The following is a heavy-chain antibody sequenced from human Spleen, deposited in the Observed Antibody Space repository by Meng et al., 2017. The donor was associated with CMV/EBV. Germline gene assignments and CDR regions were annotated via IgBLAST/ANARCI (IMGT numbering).Heavy chain of an antibody. V-gene: IGHV3-9*01. CDR1: GFTFTEYA. Sequence: GGSLRLSCAASGFTFTEYAMHWVRQTPGTGLERVAGISWNSGNIGYADSVKGRFTISRDNVKKSLYLEMNSLRTEDTALYYCTKDRSFRGFDYWGQGILVTVSS. D-gene: IGHD3-10*01. CDR2: ISWNSGNI. J-gene: IGHJ4*02. CDR3: TKDRSFRGFDY.